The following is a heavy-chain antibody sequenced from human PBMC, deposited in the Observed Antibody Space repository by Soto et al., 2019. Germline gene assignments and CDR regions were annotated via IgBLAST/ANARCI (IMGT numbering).Heavy chain of an antibody. J-gene: IGHJ6*02. D-gene: IGHD2-8*01. Sequence: SVKVSCKASAYSFTDYHIHWVRQAPGQGLEWLGRINPKSGGTSTAQKFQGWVTMTTDTSISTASMELTRLTSDDTAIYYCARGDSTDCSNGVCSFFYNHDMDVWGQGTTVTASS. V-gene: IGHV1-2*04. CDR2: INPKSGGT. CDR3: ARGDSTDCSNGVCSFFYNHDMDV. CDR1: AYSFTDYH.